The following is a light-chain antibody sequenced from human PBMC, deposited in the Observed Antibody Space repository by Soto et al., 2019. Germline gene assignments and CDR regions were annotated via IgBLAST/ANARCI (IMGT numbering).Light chain of an antibody. CDR2: KAS. J-gene: IGKJ1*01. CDR3: QQYDSFWT. Sequence: DIQMTQSPSTLSASVGDRVTITCRASQTISNWLAWYQQKPGKAPRLLIYKASSLQSGVPSRFSGSGSGTEFTLTISSLLPDDFATYYCQQYDSFWTFGQGTRVEIK. V-gene: IGKV1-5*03. CDR1: QTISNW.